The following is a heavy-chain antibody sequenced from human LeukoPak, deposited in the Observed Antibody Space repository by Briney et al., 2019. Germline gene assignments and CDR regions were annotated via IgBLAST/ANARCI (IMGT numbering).Heavy chain of an antibody. D-gene: IGHD3-9*01. CDR3: ATATGSYDY. V-gene: IGHV1-69*06. CDR1: GGTFSSYA. Sequence: GASVKVSCKASGGTFSSYAISWVRQAPGQGLEWMGRIIPIFGTANYAQEFQGRVTITADKSTSTAYMELSSLRSEDTAVYYCATATGSYDYWGQGTLVTVSS. J-gene: IGHJ4*02. CDR2: IIPIFGTA.